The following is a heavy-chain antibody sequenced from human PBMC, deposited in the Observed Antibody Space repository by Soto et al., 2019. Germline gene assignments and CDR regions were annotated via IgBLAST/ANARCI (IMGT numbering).Heavy chain of an antibody. CDR2: IDPSDSYT. D-gene: IGHD3-16*02. Sequence: GESLKISCKASGYSFTNYWVSWLRRVPGKGLEWMGRIDPSDSYTTYSLSFQGHVSISVDRSINTAYLQWGSLGAPDTAIYYCARGALYRDTKGNIDFWGQGTLVTVSS. CDR3: ARGALYRDTKGNIDF. V-gene: IGHV5-10-1*01. CDR1: GYSFTNYW. J-gene: IGHJ4*02.